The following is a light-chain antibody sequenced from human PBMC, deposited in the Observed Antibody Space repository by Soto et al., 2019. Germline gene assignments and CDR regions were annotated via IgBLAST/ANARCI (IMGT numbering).Light chain of an antibody. CDR3: QQYNNLPYT. Sequence: DIQMTQSPSALSASLGDRVTITCQASQPISTYLHWYHQRPGKAPILVIYDASYLEAVAPSRVSGGGSGTSFTRSISTLQPEDIGTYFCQQYNNLPYTFGQGTTLDIK. CDR2: DAS. CDR1: QPISTY. V-gene: IGKV1-33*01. J-gene: IGKJ2*01.